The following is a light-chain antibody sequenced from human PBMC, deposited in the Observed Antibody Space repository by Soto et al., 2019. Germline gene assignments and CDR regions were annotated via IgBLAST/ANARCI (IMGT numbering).Light chain of an antibody. CDR1: QRIDNF. Sequence: DIQMTQSPSFLSASVGDRVTITCRASQRIDNFLNWYQQKPGKAPKLLIYTASTLETGVPSRFSGSGSGTDFTLTISSLQPEDAAIYSCQQAASFPFTFGPGAKV. CDR2: TAS. CDR3: QQAASFPFT. V-gene: IGKV1-39*01. J-gene: IGKJ3*01.